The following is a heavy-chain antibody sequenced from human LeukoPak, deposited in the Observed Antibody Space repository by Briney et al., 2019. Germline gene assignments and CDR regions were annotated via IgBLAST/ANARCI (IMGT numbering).Heavy chain of an antibody. J-gene: IGHJ6*02. D-gene: IGHD3-3*01. CDR3: AAVYDFWSGLGRGAHHYGMDV. CDR1: GYTLTELS. V-gene: IGHV1-24*01. CDR2: FDPEDGET. Sequence: ASVKVSCKVSGYTLTELSMHWVRQAPGKGLEWMGGFDPEDGETIYAQKFQGRVTMTEDTSTDTAYMELSSLRSEDTAVYYCAAVYDFWSGLGRGAHHYGMDVWGQGTTVTVSS.